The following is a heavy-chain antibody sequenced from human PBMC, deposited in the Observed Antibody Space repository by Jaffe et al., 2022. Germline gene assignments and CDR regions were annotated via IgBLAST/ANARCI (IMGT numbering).Heavy chain of an antibody. CDR2: IIPIFGTA. J-gene: IGHJ3*02. CDR1: GGTFSSYA. CDR3: AREARGLNPSEDYDFWSGYRIDAFDI. Sequence: QVQLVQSGAEVKKPGSSVKVSCKASGGTFSSYAISWVRQAPGQGLEWMGGIIPIFGTANYAQKFQGRVTITADESTSTAYMELSSLRSEDTAVYYCAREARGLNPSEDYDFWSGYRIDAFDIWGQGTMVTVSS. D-gene: IGHD3-3*01. V-gene: IGHV1-69*01.